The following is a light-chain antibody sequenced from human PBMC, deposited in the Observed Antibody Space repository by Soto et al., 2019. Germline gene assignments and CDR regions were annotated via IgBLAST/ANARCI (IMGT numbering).Light chain of an antibody. CDR3: CSYAGSSTFV. Sequence: QSVLTQPASVSGSPGQSITISCTGTSSDVGSYNLVSWYQQHPGKAPQLMIYEDSKRPAGVSNRFSGSKSGNTASLTSSGRQAEDEADYYCCSYAGSSTFVFGTGTKLTVL. CDR1: SSDVGSYNL. CDR2: EDS. V-gene: IGLV2-23*01. J-gene: IGLJ1*01.